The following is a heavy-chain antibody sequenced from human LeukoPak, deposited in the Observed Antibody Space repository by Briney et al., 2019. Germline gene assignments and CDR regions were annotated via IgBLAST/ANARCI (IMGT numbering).Heavy chain of an antibody. CDR2: IYTSGST. Sequence: SETLSLTCTVSGASISNYYWNWIRQSAGKGLEWIGRIYTSGSTNYNPSLKSRVTMSVDTSKNQFSLKLSSVTAADTAVYYCARDSSAEYYDILTGYSYFDYSGQGTLVTVSS. CDR1: GASISNYY. J-gene: IGHJ4*02. V-gene: IGHV4-4*07. CDR3: ARDSSAEYYDILTGYSYFDY. D-gene: IGHD3-9*01.